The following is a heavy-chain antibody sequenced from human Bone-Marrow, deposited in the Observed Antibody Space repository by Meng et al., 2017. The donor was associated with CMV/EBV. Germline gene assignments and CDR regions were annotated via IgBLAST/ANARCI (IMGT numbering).Heavy chain of an antibody. V-gene: IGHV3-15*01. D-gene: IGHD4-23*01. J-gene: IGHJ4*02. CDR2: IKSKFDGETT. CDR1: GSGFIFSNLW. CDR3: TTDRPRSGGKTHDY. Sequence: EVQLVESGGGLVKPGGSLRLSCTGSGSGFIFSNLWINWVRQATGKGLEWVGRIKSKFDGETTDYAAPVKGRFTISRDDSRNTLYLYMNSLKTEDTAVYYCTTDRPRSGGKTHDYWGQGTLVTVSS.